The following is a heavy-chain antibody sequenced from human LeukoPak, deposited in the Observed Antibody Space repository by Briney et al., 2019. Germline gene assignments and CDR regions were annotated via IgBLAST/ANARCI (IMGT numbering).Heavy chain of an antibody. CDR2: IYPGDSNT. Sequence: GESLKISCKGSGYTFTNYWIAWVRLMPGKGLEWMGIIYPGDSNTKDSPSFQGQVTISADKSISTAYLQWSSLKASDTAMYYCARLSTPMDPFDYWGQGTLVTVSS. D-gene: IGHD5/OR15-5a*01. CDR3: ARLSTPMDPFDY. J-gene: IGHJ4*02. CDR1: GYTFTNYW. V-gene: IGHV5-51*01.